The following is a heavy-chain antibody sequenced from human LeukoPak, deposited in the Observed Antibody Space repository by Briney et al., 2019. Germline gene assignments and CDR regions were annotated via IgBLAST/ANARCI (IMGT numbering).Heavy chain of an antibody. CDR1: GDSISSYY. D-gene: IGHD5-18*01. CDR2: IYYSGST. J-gene: IGHJ4*02. CDR3: ARLRETAMVTGFDY. V-gene: IGHV4-59*08. Sequence: SETLSLTCTVSGDSISSYYWSWIRQPPGKRLEWIGYIYYSGSTNYNPSLKSRVTISVDTSKNQFSLKLSSVTAADTAVYYCARLRETAMVTGFDYWGQGTLVTVSS.